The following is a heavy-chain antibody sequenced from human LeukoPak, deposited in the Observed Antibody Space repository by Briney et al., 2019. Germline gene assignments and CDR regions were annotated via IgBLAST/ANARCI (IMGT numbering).Heavy chain of an antibody. CDR3: ASCVVVVAAKYAFDI. D-gene: IGHD2-15*01. CDR1: GYTFTGYY. V-gene: IGHV1-2*02. Sequence: ASVKVSCKASGYTFTGYYMHWVRQAPGQGLEWMGWISPNSGGTNYAQKFQGRVTMTRDTSISTAYMELSRLRSDDTAVYYCASCVVVVAAKYAFDIWGQGTMVTVSS. J-gene: IGHJ3*02. CDR2: ISPNSGGT.